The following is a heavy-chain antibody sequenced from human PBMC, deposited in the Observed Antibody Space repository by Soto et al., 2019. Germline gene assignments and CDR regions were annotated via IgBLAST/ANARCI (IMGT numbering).Heavy chain of an antibody. V-gene: IGHV1-18*04. CDR1: GYTFTSYG. CDR2: ISAYNGNT. J-gene: IGHJ6*02. D-gene: IGHD3-10*01. Sequence: ASVKVSCKASGYTFTSYGIGSVRQAPGQGXEWMGWISAYNGNTNYAQKLQGRVTMTTDTSTSTAYMELRSLRSDDTAVYYCARDLYYGSGSYYPPYYYYGMDVWGQGTTVTVSS. CDR3: ARDLYYGSGSYYPPYYYYGMDV.